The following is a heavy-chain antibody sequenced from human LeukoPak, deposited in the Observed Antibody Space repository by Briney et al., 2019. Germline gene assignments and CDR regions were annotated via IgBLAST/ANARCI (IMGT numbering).Heavy chain of an antibody. Sequence: ASVKVSCKASGYTFTSYAMQWVRQAPGQRLEWMGWINAGNGNTKYSQKFQGRVTITRDTSASTAYMELSSLRSEDTAVYYCARVRGYCSSTSCPPWLGYWGQGTLVTVSS. V-gene: IGHV1-3*01. D-gene: IGHD2-2*01. J-gene: IGHJ4*02. CDR1: GYTFTSYA. CDR3: ARVRGYCSSTSCPPWLGY. CDR2: INAGNGNT.